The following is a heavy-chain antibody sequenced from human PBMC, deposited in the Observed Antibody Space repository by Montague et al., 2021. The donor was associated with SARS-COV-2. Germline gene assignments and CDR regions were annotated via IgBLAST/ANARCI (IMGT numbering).Heavy chain of an antibody. CDR1: GDSMSTNY. CDR2: IYYSGST. D-gene: IGHD5-12*01. V-gene: IGHV4-59*12. CDR3: ARTTWLRGYFDL. J-gene: IGHJ2*01. Sequence: SETLSLTCSVSGDSMSTNYWSWIRQPPGKGLECIGSIYYSGSTYYNPSLKSRVTISVDTSKNHFSLKLSSVTAADTAVYYCARTTWLRGYFDLWGRGTLVTVSS.